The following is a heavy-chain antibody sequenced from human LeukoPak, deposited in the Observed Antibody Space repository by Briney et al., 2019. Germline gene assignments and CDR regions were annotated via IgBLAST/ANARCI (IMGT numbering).Heavy chain of an antibody. V-gene: IGHV1-2*02. J-gene: IGHJ4*02. CDR3: ARDGEEITIFGVAPAAD. D-gene: IGHD3-3*01. CDR2: INPNSGGT. CDR1: GYTFTGYY. Sequence: ASVKVSCKASGYTFTGYYMHWVRQAPGQGLEWMGLINPNSGGTNYAQKFQGRVTMTRDTSISTAYMELSRLRSDDTAVYYCARDGEEITIFGVAPAADWGQGTLVTVSS.